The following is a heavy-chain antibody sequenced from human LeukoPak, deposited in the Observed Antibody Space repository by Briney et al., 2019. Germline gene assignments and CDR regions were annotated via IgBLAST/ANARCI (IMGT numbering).Heavy chain of an antibody. CDR1: GFTFSDYY. V-gene: IGHV3-11*01. D-gene: IGHD3-3*01. J-gene: IGHJ4*02. CDR2: ISSSGSTI. CDR3: ARVSPYDFWSGYSYYFDY. Sequence: GGSLRLSCAASGFTFSDYYMSWIRQAPGKGLEWVSYISSSGSTIYYADSVKGRFTISRDNAKNSLYLQMKSLRAEDTAVYYCARVSPYDFWSGYSYYFDYWGQGTLVTVSS.